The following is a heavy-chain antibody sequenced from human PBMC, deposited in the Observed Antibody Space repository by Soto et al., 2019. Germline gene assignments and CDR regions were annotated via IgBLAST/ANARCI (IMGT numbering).Heavy chain of an antibody. CDR2: ISSSSSYI. CDR1: GFTFSSYS. CDR3: ARGASLLGADYDSSGYYY. V-gene: IGHV3-21*01. Sequence: GGSLRLSCAASGFTFSSYSMNWVRQAPGKGLEWVSSISSSSSYIYYADSVKGRFTISRDNAKNSLYLQMNSLRAEDTAVYYCARGASLLGADYDSSGYYYWGQGTLVTVSS. D-gene: IGHD3-22*01. J-gene: IGHJ4*02.